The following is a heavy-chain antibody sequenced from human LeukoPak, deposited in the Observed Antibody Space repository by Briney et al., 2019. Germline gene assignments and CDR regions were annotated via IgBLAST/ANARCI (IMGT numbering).Heavy chain of an antibody. Sequence: GGSLRLSCAASGFIFSSAWMTWVRQAPGKGLEWVGHIKNKTDGGTTDYAAPVKGRFIISRDDSKNTLYLQMNSLRTEDTAVYYCARGFCSSTSCYQGPFDFWGQGTLVTVSS. CDR2: IKNKTDGGTT. D-gene: IGHD2-2*01. J-gene: IGHJ4*02. CDR3: ARGFCSSTSCYQGPFDF. V-gene: IGHV3-15*01. CDR1: GFIFSSAW.